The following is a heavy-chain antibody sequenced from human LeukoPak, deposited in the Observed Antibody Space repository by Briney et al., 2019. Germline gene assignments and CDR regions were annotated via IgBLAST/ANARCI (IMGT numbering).Heavy chain of an antibody. J-gene: IGHJ5*02. Sequence: SETLSLTCTVSGVSITSYYWSWIRQPPGKELQWIGYISNSGSTNYNPSLKSRVTISVDTSKNQFSLKLSSVTAADTAVYYCARSSGYSNWFDPWGQGTLVTVSS. V-gene: IGHV4-59*01. D-gene: IGHD3-22*01. CDR3: ARSSGYSNWFDP. CDR1: GVSITSYY. CDR2: ISNSGST.